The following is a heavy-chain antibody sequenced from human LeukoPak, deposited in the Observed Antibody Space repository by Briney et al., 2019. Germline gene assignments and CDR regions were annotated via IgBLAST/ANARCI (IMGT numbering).Heavy chain of an antibody. D-gene: IGHD6-19*01. CDR1: GYTFTGYY. J-gene: IGHJ6*03. Sequence: ASVKVSCKASGYTFTGYYMHWVRQAPGQGLEWMGWINPDSGGTNYAQKFQGRVTMTRDTSISTAYMELSRLRSDDTAVYYCARDGSSGWSYYYYMDVWGKGTTVTVSS. CDR2: INPDSGGT. CDR3: ARDGSSGWSYYYYMDV. V-gene: IGHV1-2*02.